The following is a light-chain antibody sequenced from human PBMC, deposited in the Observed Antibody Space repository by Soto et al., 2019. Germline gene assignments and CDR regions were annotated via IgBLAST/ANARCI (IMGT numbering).Light chain of an antibody. CDR3: QQRSSWPIT. CDR2: DAS. Sequence: EIVLTQSPATLSLSAGEGATLSCRASQSIGSELAWYQQKPGQAPRLVIADASNRATGIPARFSGSGSATDFTLTIRTVEPGDVGIYYCQQRSSWPITFGQGTRLEIK. CDR1: QSIGSE. J-gene: IGKJ5*01. V-gene: IGKV3-11*01.